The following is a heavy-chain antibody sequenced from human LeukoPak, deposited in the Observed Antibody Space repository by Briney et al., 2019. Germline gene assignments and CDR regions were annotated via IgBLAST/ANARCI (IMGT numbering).Heavy chain of an antibody. CDR3: ARGPGTGYYQNYYFDF. V-gene: IGHV3-48*03. CDR1: GFTFNIYE. J-gene: IGHJ4*02. CDR2: ISSSGNTI. D-gene: IGHD3-22*01. Sequence: PGGSLRPSCAASGFTFNIYEMNWVRQAPGKGPEWVSYISSSGNTIYYADSVKGRFTISRDNAKNSLHLQMNSLRAEDTALYYCARGPGTGYYQNYYFDFWGQGTLVTVSS.